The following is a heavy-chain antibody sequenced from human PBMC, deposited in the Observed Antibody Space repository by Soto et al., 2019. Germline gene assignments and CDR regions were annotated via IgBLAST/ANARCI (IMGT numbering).Heavy chain of an antibody. Sequence: GGSLRLSCAASGFTFISYGMHWVLQAPCKGLEWVAVIWYDGSNKYYADSVKGRFTISRDNSKNTLYLQMNSLRAEDTAVYYCARDGYDYGDYVGLDYWGQGTLVTVSS. CDR1: GFTFISYG. D-gene: IGHD4-17*01. CDR2: IWYDGSNK. V-gene: IGHV3-33*01. CDR3: ARDGYDYGDYVGLDY. J-gene: IGHJ4*02.